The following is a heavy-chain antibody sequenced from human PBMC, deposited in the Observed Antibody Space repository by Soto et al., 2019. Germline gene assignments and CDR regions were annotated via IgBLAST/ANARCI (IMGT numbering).Heavy chain of an antibody. CDR2: IKSNPDGGTT. J-gene: IGHJ4*02. CDR3: STENGSYYGY. D-gene: IGHD1-26*01. Sequence: EVLLEESGGGLVRPGGSLRLSCAVSGLTFSNAWMNWIRQAPGKGLEWVGRIKSNPDGGTTDYAAPVKGRFTISRDDSKNTLHLQMSSLKIEDTGVYYCSTENGSYYGYWGQGSLVTVSS. V-gene: IGHV3-15*07. CDR1: GLTFSNAW.